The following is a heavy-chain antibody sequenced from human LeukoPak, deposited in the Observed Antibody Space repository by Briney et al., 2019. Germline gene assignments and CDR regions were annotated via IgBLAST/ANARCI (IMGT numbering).Heavy chain of an antibody. Sequence: SETLSLTCTVSGGSISSSSYYWGWLRQPPGKGLEWIGSIFYSGGAYYNPSLKSRLTISVDTSKNQFSLELRSVTAADTAVFYCARSTGDYSFYFDYWGQGTLVTVSS. D-gene: IGHD4-11*01. V-gene: IGHV4-39*01. CDR3: ARSTGDYSFYFDY. CDR1: GGSISSSSYY. CDR2: IFYSGGA. J-gene: IGHJ4*02.